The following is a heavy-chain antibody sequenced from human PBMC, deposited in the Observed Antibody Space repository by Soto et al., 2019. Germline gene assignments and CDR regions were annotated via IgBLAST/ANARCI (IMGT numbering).Heavy chain of an antibody. D-gene: IGHD2-2*01. Sequence: GGSLRLSCAASGFTFSSYAMSWVRQAPGKGLEWVSAISGSGGSTYYADSVKGRFTISRDNSKNTLYLQMNSLRAEDTAVYYCARVRVPAATHYYYYYGMDVWGQGTTVTVSS. V-gene: IGHV3-23*01. CDR3: ARVRVPAATHYYYYYGMDV. CDR1: GFTFSSYA. CDR2: ISGSGGST. J-gene: IGHJ6*02.